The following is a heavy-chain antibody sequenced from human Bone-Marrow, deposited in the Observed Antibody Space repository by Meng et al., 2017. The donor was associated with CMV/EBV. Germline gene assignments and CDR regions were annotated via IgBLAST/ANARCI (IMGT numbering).Heavy chain of an antibody. CDR3: ARNVPGSTSSNY. V-gene: IGHV1-8*01. Sequence: SVKVSCKASGYTFNSYDINWVRQAAGQGLEWMGWMSPNSGDTGYAQRFQDRVTMTRDTSTTTAYMELRNLASEDTAVYYCARNVPGSTSSNYWVQGTLVTVSS. CDR1: GYTFNSYD. J-gene: IGHJ4*02. D-gene: IGHD2/OR15-2a*01. CDR2: MSPNSGDT.